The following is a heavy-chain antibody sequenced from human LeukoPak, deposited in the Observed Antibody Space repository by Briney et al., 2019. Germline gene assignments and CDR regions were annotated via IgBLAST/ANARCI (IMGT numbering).Heavy chain of an antibody. CDR2: TYYRSKWYY. CDR3: SSGHQAYGMDV. Sequence: SQTLSLTCAISGDSVSNNTGAWNWIRRSPSGGLEWLGRTYYRSKWYYQYAVSLGSRLTINADTSKNQLSLQLSSVTPEDTAVYYCSSGHQAYGMDVWGQGTTVTVSS. CDR1: GDSVSNNTGA. J-gene: IGHJ6*02. D-gene: IGHD2-2*01. V-gene: IGHV6-1*01.